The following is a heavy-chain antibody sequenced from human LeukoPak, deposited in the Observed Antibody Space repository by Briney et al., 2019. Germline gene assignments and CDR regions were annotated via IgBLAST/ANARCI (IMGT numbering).Heavy chain of an antibody. CDR1: GFTFSDFY. Sequence: PGGSLRLSCAASGFTFSDFYMSWIRQAPGEGLEWVSYITSSSSYTNYADSVQGRFTISRDNANNSLYLHMNSLRAEDTAVYYCARDLGSGYDGGSDYWGQGTLVTVSS. CDR2: ITSSSSYT. V-gene: IGHV3-11*05. D-gene: IGHD5-12*01. J-gene: IGHJ4*02. CDR3: ARDLGSGYDGGSDY.